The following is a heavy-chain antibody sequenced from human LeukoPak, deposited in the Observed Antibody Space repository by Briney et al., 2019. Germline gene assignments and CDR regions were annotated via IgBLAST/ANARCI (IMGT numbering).Heavy chain of an antibody. CDR1: GGSFSGYY. CDR2: INHSGST. CDR3: ARDPYSSSWFDP. J-gene: IGHJ5*02. Sequence: PSETLSLTCAVYGGSFSGYYWSWIRQPPGKGLEWIGEINHSGSTNYNPSLKSRVTISVDTSKNQFSLKLSSVTAADTAVYYCARDPYSSSWFDPWGQGTLVTVSS. V-gene: IGHV4-34*01. D-gene: IGHD6-13*01.